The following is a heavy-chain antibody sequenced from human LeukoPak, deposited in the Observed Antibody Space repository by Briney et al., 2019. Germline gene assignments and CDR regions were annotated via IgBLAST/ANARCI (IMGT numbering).Heavy chain of an antibody. CDR2: FYYSGST. D-gene: IGHD1-1*01. J-gene: IGHJ4*02. V-gene: IGHV4-39*01. CDR1: GGSVSSSSYY. Sequence: PSETLSLTCTVVSGGSVSSSSYYWGWIRQPPGKGLEWIGSFYYSGSTYCNPSLKSRVTISADTSKNQFSLKLSSVTAADTAVYYCARLWRAAIDYGGQGILVTVSS. CDR3: ARLWRAAIDY.